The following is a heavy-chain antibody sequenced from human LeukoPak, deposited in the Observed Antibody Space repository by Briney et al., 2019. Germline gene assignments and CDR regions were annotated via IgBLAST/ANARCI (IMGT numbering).Heavy chain of an antibody. J-gene: IGHJ5*02. CDR2: ISSGGGST. Sequence: GGSLRLSRAASGFTFSSDAMSWVRPAPGKGLEWVSGISSGGGSTYYAGSVKGRFTIFRDNSKNTLYLQMSSLRAEDTAIYYCAKDLPGYSSGWSSTWGQGTLVTVSS. CDR1: GFTFSSDA. D-gene: IGHD6-19*01. CDR3: AKDLPGYSSGWSST. V-gene: IGHV3-23*01.